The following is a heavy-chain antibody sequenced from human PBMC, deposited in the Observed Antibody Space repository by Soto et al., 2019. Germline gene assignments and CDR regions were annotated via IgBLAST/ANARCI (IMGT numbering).Heavy chain of an antibody. CDR3: ARDLAYYDFWTSTRTYYGMDV. V-gene: IGHV3-33*01. J-gene: IGHJ6*02. CDR1: GFTFSSYG. D-gene: IGHD3-3*01. CDR2: IWYDGSNK. Sequence: SLRLSCAASGFTFSSYGMHWVRQAPGKGLEWVAVIWYDGSNKYYADSVKGRFTISRDNSKNTLYLQMNSLRAEDTAVYYCARDLAYYDFWTSTRTYYGMDVWGQGTTVTVSS.